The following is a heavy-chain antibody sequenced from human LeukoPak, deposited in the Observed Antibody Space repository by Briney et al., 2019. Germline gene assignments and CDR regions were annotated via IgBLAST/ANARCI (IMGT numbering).Heavy chain of an antibody. D-gene: IGHD3-22*01. CDR3: ARAPLYYYDSSGYYNFDY. CDR1: GDSISSYY. J-gene: IGHJ4*02. V-gene: IGHV4-34*01. Sequence: PSETLSLTCSVSGDSISSYYWSWIRQPPGKGLEWIGEINHSGSTNYNPSLKSRITISVDTSKNQFSLKLSSVTAADTAVYYCARAPLYYYDSSGYYNFDYWGQGTLVTVSS. CDR2: INHSGST.